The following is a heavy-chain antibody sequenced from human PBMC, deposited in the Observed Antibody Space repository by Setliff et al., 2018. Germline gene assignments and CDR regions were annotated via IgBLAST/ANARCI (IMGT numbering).Heavy chain of an antibody. D-gene: IGHD3-3*01. CDR1: GYTFTDYG. CDR3: MRLVRFCSRTVCQRTSGDEA. J-gene: IGHJ5*02. CDR2: ISGYTGNT. Sequence: GASVKVSCKASGYTFTDYGITWVRQAPGQGLEWMGWISGYTGNTNYAHKLQGRVTLTTDTSTGTAYMELRGLRSDDTAVYYCMRLVRFCSRTVCQRTSGDEAWGQGTLVTVSS. V-gene: IGHV1-18*01.